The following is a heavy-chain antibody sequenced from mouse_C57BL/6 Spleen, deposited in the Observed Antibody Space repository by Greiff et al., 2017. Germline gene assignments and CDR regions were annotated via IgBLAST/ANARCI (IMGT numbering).Heavy chain of an antibody. D-gene: IGHD2-2*01. CDR3: TRRDGYDGGDPWFAY. Sequence: EVKLVESGTVLARPGASVKMSCKTSGYTFTSYWMHWVKQRPGQGLEWIGAIYPGNSDTSYNQKFKGKAKLTAVTSASTAYMELSSLTNEDSAVYYCTRRDGYDGGDPWFAYWGQGTLVTVSA. CDR1: GYTFTSYW. V-gene: IGHV1-5*01. J-gene: IGHJ3*01. CDR2: IYPGNSDT.